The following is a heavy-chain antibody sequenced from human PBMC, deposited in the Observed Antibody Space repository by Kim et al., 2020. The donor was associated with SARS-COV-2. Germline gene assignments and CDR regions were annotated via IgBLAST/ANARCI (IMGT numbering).Heavy chain of an antibody. Sequence: GGSLRLSCAASGFTFSSYSMNWVRQAPGKGLEWVSYISSSSSTIYYADSVKGRFTISRDNAKNSLYLQMNSLRAEDTAVYYCARISIGYYYYGMDVWGQGTTVTVSS. CDR1: GFTFSSYS. D-gene: IGHD1-26*01. J-gene: IGHJ6*02. CDR2: ISSSSSTI. V-gene: IGHV3-48*04. CDR3: ARISIGYYYYGMDV.